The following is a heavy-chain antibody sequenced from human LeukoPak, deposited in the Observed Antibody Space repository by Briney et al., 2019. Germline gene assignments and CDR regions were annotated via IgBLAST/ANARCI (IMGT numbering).Heavy chain of an antibody. CDR3: ARVRDDFWSGQAGY. Sequence: GGSLRLSCAASGFTFSSYSVNWVRQAPGKGLEWVSSISSSSSYIYYADSVKGRFTISRDNAKNSLYLQMNSLRAEDTAVYYCARVRDDFWSGQAGYWGQGTLVTVSS. CDR2: ISSSSSYI. J-gene: IGHJ4*02. CDR1: GFTFSSYS. V-gene: IGHV3-21*01. D-gene: IGHD3-3*01.